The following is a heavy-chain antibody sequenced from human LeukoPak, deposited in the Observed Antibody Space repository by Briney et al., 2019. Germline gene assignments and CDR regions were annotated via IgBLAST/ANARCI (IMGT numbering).Heavy chain of an antibody. Sequence: GESLKISCKGSGYSFTSYWIGWVRQMPGKGLEWMGIIYPGESDTRYSPSFQGQVTLAADQSISTAYLQWSSLKASDTAMYYCARGVDTAMVTFDYWGQGTLVTVSS. J-gene: IGHJ4*02. CDR3: ARGVDTAMVTFDY. CDR2: IYPGESDT. V-gene: IGHV5-51*01. D-gene: IGHD5-18*01. CDR1: GYSFTSYW.